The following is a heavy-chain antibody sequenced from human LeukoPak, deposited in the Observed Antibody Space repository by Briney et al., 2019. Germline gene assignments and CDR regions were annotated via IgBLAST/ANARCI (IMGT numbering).Heavy chain of an antibody. V-gene: IGHV4-30-4*01. CDR2: IYYRGST. J-gene: IGHJ4*02. CDR3: ARADSPRGGCDY. Sequence: PSETLSLTCTVSGGSISSGDYYWTWIRQPPGKGLEWIGYIYYRGSTYYNPSLKSRVTISRDTSRNQFSLNLRSVTAADTAVYFCARADSPRGGCDYWGQGTLVTVSS. D-gene: IGHD3-10*01. CDR1: GGSISSGDYY.